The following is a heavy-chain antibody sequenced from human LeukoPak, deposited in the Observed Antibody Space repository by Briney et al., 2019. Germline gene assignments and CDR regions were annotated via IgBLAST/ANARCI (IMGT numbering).Heavy chain of an antibody. Sequence: SETLSLTCAVYGGSFSGYYWSWIRQPPGKELEWIGEINHSGSTNYNPSLKSRVTISVDTSKNQFSLKLSSVTAADTAVYYCAEYGMDVWGQGTTVTVSS. J-gene: IGHJ6*02. CDR1: GGSFSGYY. CDR2: INHSGST. V-gene: IGHV4-34*01. CDR3: AEYGMDV.